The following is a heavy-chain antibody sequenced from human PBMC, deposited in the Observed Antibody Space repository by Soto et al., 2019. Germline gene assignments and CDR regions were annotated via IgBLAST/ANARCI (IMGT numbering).Heavy chain of an antibody. V-gene: IGHV4-59*01. CDR2: IYYTGST. Sequence: SETLSLTCTVSGGSIRGYYWSWIRQPPGKGLEWIGYIYYTGSTNYNPSLKSRVTISVDTSKNQFSLKLSSVTAADTAVYYCARLVYDSSGYWYYFDYWGQGTLVTVSS. CDR3: ARLVYDSSGYWYYFDY. CDR1: GGSIRGYY. D-gene: IGHD3-22*01. J-gene: IGHJ4*02.